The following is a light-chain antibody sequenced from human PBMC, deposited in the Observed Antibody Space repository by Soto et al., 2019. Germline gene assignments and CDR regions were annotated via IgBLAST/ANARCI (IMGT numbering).Light chain of an antibody. J-gene: IGLJ2*01. V-gene: IGLV4-69*01. CDR1: SGHSSYA. Sequence: QLVLTQSPSASASLGASVKLTCTLSSGHSSYAIAWHQQQPEKGPRFLMKLNSDGSHNKGGGIPDRFSGSSSGAERYLTISSLQSEDEADYSCQTWGTDTVVFGGGTKLTVL. CDR3: QTWGTDTVV. CDR2: LNSDGSH.